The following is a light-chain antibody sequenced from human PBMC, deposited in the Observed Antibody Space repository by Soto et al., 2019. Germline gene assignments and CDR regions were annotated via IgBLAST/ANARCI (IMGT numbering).Light chain of an antibody. V-gene: IGKV3-11*01. J-gene: IGKJ3*01. CDR3: QQRSNWGVT. Sequence: EIVLTQSPATLSLSPGERATLSCRANQSVSSYLAWYQQKPGQAPRLLIYDASNRATGIPARFSGSGSGTDFTLTISSLEPEDFAVCCCQQRSNWGVTFGPGTKVDIK. CDR2: DAS. CDR1: QSVSSY.